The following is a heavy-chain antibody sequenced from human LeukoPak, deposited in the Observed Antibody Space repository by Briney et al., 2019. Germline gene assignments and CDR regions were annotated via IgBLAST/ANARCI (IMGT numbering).Heavy chain of an antibody. CDR3: AKSPYYDSSGHHWYFDL. D-gene: IGHD3-22*01. V-gene: IGHV3-9*01. CDR1: GFTFDDYA. J-gene: IGHJ2*01. CDR2: ISWNSGSI. Sequence: GRSLRLSCAASGFTFDDYAMHWVRQAPGKGLEWVSGISWNSGSIGYADSVKGRFTNSRDNAKNSLYMQMNSLRAEDTALYYCAKSPYYDSSGHHWYFDLWGRGTLVTVSS.